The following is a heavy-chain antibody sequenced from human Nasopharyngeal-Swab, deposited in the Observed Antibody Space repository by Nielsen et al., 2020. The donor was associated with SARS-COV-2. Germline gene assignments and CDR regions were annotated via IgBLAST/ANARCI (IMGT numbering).Heavy chain of an antibody. CDR3: VRDGYTTGRNDAFDI. V-gene: IGHV3-48*01. J-gene: IGHJ3*02. CDR1: GFTFRSRS. D-gene: IGHD1-1*01. CDR2: INGDSSAK. Sequence: GESLKISCVASGFTFRSRSMNWVRQAPGKGLEWVSYINGDSSAKYYVDSVKGRFTISRDNAKNPLYLQMNSLRVEDTAVYYCVRDGYTTGRNDAFDIWGQGTMVTVSS.